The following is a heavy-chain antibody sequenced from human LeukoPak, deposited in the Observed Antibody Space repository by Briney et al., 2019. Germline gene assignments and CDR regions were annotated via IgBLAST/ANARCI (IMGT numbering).Heavy chain of an antibody. CDR1: GFTFSGYA. CDR2: ISAGGGST. J-gene: IGHJ5*02. CDR3: AKGSSPFDP. D-gene: IGHD2-15*01. V-gene: IGHV3-23*01. Sequence: GGSLRLSCAASGFTFSGYAMSWVRQAPGKGLEWVSTISAGGGSTCYANSVKGRFTISRDNSKNTLYLQMNSLRAEDTAVYYCAKGSSPFDPWGQGTLVTVSS.